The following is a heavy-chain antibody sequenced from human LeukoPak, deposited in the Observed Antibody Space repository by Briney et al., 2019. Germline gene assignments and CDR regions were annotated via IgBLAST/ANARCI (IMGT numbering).Heavy chain of an antibody. CDR1: RFTFSSHS. D-gene: IGHD3-3*01. J-gene: IGHJ4*02. CDR3: ASLTILDY. V-gene: IGHV3-48*01. CDR2: ISSRSSTI. Sequence: GGSLRLSCAASRFTFSSHSMNWVRQAPGKGLEWVSYISSRSSTIYYADSVKGRFTISRDSAKNSLYLQMNSLRAEDTAVYYCASLTILDYWGQGTLVTVSS.